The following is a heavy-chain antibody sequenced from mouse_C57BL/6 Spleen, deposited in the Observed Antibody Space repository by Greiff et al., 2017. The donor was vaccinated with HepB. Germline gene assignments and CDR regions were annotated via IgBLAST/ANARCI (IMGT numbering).Heavy chain of an antibody. CDR2: IYPGGGYT. V-gene: IGHV1-63*01. J-gene: IGHJ1*03. CDR3: ARSPYYYGSSYPNWYFDV. CDR1: GYTFTNYW. Sequence: QVQLQQSGAELVRPGTSVKMSCKASGYTFTNYWIGWAKQRPGHGLEWIGDIYPGGGYTNYNEKFKGKATLTADKSSSTAYMQFSSLTSEDSAIYYCARSPYYYGSSYPNWYFDVWGTGTTVTVSS. D-gene: IGHD1-1*01.